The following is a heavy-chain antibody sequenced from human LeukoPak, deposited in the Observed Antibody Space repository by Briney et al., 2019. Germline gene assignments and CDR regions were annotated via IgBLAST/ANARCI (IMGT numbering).Heavy chain of an antibody. J-gene: IGHJ4*02. V-gene: IGHV3-23*01. CDR3: ANLALWGYCSSTSCYTLDY. CDR1: GFTFSSYA. Sequence: GSLRLSCAASGFTFSSYAMSWVRQAPGKGLEWVSAISGSGGSTYYADSVKGRFTISRDNSKNTLYLQMNSLRAEDTAVYYCANLALWGYCSSTSCYTLDYWGQGTLVTVSS. D-gene: IGHD2-2*02. CDR2: ISGSGGST.